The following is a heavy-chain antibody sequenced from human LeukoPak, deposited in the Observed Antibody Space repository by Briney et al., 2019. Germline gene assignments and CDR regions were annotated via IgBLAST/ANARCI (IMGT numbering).Heavy chain of an antibody. D-gene: IGHD3-10*01. Sequence: GGSLRLSCAACGFAFSSYAMSWLRQAPGKGLEWVSTIHDDGGKSYYADSVKGRFTISRDNSRSTLNLQMDGLRAEDTALYYCARDWRSQGKDTSGSYFAPLDHWGQGTQVTVSS. J-gene: IGHJ4*02. CDR3: ARDWRSQGKDTSGSYFAPLDH. V-gene: IGHV3-23*01. CDR2: IHDDGGKS. CDR1: GFAFSSYA.